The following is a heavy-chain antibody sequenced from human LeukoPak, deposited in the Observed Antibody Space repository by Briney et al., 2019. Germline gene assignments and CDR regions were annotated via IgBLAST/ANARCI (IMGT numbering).Heavy chain of an antibody. Sequence: PSETLSLTCTVSGGSISSYSWSWIRQPPGKGLEWIGYIYYSVNTYYSPSLKSRVTISVDTSKNQFSLKLSSVTAADTAVYYCARDGGVAPHNWFDPWGQGPLVTVSS. D-gene: IGHD2-8*02. CDR1: GGSISSYS. V-gene: IGHV4-59*12. J-gene: IGHJ5*02. CDR2: IYYSVNT. CDR3: ARDGGVAPHNWFDP.